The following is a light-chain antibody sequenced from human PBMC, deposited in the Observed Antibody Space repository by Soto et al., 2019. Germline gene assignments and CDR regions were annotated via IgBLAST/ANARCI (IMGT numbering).Light chain of an antibody. J-gene: IGKJ2*01. V-gene: IGKV1-5*03. Sequence: DIQMTQSPSTLSASVGDRVTITCRASQSISSWLAWYQQKPGKAPKLLIYKASSLESGVPSRFSGSGSGTEFTLTISSLQPDDFATYYCQQYNSYSYTFRQGTKLEIK. CDR3: QQYNSYSYT. CDR1: QSISSW. CDR2: KAS.